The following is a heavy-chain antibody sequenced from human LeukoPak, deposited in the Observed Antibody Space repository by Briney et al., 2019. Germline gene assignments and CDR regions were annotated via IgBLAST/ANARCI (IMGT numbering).Heavy chain of an antibody. CDR1: GYSISSGYY. D-gene: IGHD3-10*01. CDR2: IYHSGST. CDR3: ARTTMVRGTYYMDV. J-gene: IGHJ6*03. Sequence: PSETLSLTCTVSGYSISSGYYWGWIRQPPGKGLEWIGGIYHSGSTYYNPSLKSRVTISVDTSKNQFSLKLSSVTAADTAVYYCARTTMVRGTYYMDVWGKGTTVTIS. V-gene: IGHV4-38-2*02.